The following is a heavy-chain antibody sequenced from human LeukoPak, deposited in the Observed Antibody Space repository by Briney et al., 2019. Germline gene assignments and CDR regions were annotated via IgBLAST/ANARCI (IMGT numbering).Heavy chain of an antibody. V-gene: IGHV3-30-3*02. Sequence: GGSLRLSCAASGFTFSSYAMHWVRQAPGKGLEWVAVISYDGSNKYYADSVKGRFTISRDNSKNTLYLQMNSLRAEDTAVYYCAKTPGSLWSQPFFDYWGQGTLVTVSS. CDR3: AKTPGSLWSQPFFDY. CDR1: GFTFSSYA. J-gene: IGHJ4*02. CDR2: ISYDGSNK. D-gene: IGHD2-21*01.